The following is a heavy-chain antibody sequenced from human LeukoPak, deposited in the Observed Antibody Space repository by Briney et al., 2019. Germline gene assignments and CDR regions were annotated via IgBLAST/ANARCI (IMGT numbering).Heavy chain of an antibody. CDR2: IYSGGST. J-gene: IGHJ4*02. CDR3: ARARGVRYYFDY. CDR1: GFTFSSYA. V-gene: IGHV3-53*01. Sequence: PGGSLRLSCAASGFTFSSYAMNWVRQAPGKGLEWVSVIYSGGSTYYADSVKGRFTISRDNSKNTLYLQMNSLRAEDTAVYYCARARGVRYYFDYWGQGTLVTVSS. D-gene: IGHD3-10*01.